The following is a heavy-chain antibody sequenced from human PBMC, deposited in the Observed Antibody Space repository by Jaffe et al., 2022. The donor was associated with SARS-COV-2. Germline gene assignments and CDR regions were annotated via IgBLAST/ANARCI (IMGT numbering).Heavy chain of an antibody. V-gene: IGHV3-7*01. CDR3: ARDEVGIGYVWGSYRYGMDV. J-gene: IGHJ6*02. CDR2: IKQDGSEK. D-gene: IGHD3-16*02. CDR1: GFTFSSYW. Sequence: EVQLVESGGGLVQPGGSLRLSCAASGFTFSSYWMSWVRQAPGKGLEWVANIKQDGSEKYYVDSVKGRFTISRDNAKNSLYLQMNSLRAEDTAVYYCARDEVGIGYVWGSYRYGMDVWGQGTTVTVSS.